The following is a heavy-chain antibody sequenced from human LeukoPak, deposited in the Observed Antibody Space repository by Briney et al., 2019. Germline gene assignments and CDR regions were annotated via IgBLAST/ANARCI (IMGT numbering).Heavy chain of an antibody. J-gene: IGHJ4*02. Sequence: PGGSLRLSCAASGFTFSTYAMSWVRQAPGKGLEWVSATSGSGRDTYYTDSVKGRFTISRDNSKNTLYLQMHSLRAEDTAVYYCAKAGAVCSSTSCYAKYWGQGTLVTVSS. D-gene: IGHD2-2*01. CDR1: GFTFSTYA. CDR2: TSGSGRDT. V-gene: IGHV3-23*01. CDR3: AKAGAVCSSTSCYAKY.